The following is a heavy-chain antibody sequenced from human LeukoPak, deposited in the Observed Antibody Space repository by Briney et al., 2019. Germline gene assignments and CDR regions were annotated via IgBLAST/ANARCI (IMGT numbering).Heavy chain of an antibody. CDR1: GGSFSGYY. CDR2: INHSGST. Sequence: SETLSLTCAVYGGSFSGYYWSWIRQPPGKGLEWIGEINHSGSTNYNPSLKSRVTISVDTSKNQFSLKLSSVTAADTAVYYCARASSGYLYFDYWGQGTLVTVSS. D-gene: IGHD3-22*01. CDR3: ARASSGYLYFDY. J-gene: IGHJ4*02. V-gene: IGHV4-34*01.